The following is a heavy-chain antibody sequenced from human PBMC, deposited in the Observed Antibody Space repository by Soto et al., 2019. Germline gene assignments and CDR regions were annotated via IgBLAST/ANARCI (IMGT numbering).Heavy chain of an antibody. CDR2: ISWNSGSI. Sequence: SLKISCAASGFTFDDYAMHWVRQAPGKGLEWVSGISWNSGSIGYADSVKGRFTISRDNAKNSLYLQMNSLRAEDTALYYCAKDKSYYYDSSGLNYFDYWGQGTLVTVSS. D-gene: IGHD3-22*01. J-gene: IGHJ4*02. V-gene: IGHV3-9*01. CDR1: GFTFDDYA. CDR3: AKDKSYYYDSSGLNYFDY.